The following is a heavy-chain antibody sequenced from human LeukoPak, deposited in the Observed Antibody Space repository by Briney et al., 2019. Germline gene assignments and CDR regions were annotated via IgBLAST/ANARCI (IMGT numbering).Heavy chain of an antibody. V-gene: IGHV4-59*08. J-gene: IGHJ4*02. CDR2: IYYSGST. Sequence: SETLSHTCTVSGGSISSYYWSWIRQPPGKGLEWIGYIYYSGSTNYNPSLKSRVTILVDTSKNQFSLKLSSVTAADTAVYYCAISLNAYYYDSSGFDYWGQGTLVTASS. D-gene: IGHD3-22*01. CDR1: GGSISSYY. CDR3: AISLNAYYYDSSGFDY.